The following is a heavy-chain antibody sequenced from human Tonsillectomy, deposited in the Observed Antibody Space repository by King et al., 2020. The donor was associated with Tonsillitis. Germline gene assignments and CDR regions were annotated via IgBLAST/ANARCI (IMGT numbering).Heavy chain of an antibody. CDR2: IYYSGST. D-gene: IGHD3-10*01. Sequence: VQLQESGPGLVKPSETLSLTCTVSGGSISSYYWSWIRQPPGKGLEWIGYIYYSGSTNYNPSLKSRVTISVDTSKNQFSLKLSSVTAADTAVYYCARDLRLGFGELSGRNWYFDLWGRGTLVTVSS. V-gene: IGHV4-59*01. J-gene: IGHJ2*01. CDR3: ARDLRLGFGELSGRNWYFDL. CDR1: GGSISSYY.